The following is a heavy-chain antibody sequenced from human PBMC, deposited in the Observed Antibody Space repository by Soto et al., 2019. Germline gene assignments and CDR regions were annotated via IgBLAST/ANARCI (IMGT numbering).Heavy chain of an antibody. Sequence: EVQVVESRGGLVQPGRSLRLSCAASAFTFGDYAMHWVRQAPGKGLEWVSGITWNSGSIGYADSVKGRFTISRDNAKNSLYLQMNRLRAEDTALYYCAINDRYFALWGRGTLVTVAS. CDR3: AINDRYFAL. D-gene: IGHD3-9*01. CDR2: ITWNSGSI. V-gene: IGHV3-9*01. J-gene: IGHJ2*01. CDR1: AFTFGDYA.